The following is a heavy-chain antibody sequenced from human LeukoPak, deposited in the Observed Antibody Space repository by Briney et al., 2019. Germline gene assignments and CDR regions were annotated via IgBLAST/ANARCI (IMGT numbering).Heavy chain of an antibody. V-gene: IGHV3-23*01. CDR1: GFTFSSYA. CDR2: ISGSGGST. D-gene: IGHD3-10*01. Sequence: PGGSLRLSCAASGFTFSSYAMSWVRQAPGKGLEWVSAISGSGGSTYYADSVKGRFTTSRDNSKNTLYLQMNSLRAEDTAVYYCAQRFHYGSGSYFPFDPWGQGTLVTVSS. J-gene: IGHJ5*02. CDR3: AQRFHYGSGSYFPFDP.